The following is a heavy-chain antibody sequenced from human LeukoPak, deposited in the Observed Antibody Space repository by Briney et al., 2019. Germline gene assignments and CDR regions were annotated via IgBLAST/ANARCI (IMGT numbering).Heavy chain of an antibody. D-gene: IGHD6-13*01. J-gene: IGHJ4*02. V-gene: IGHV4-59*11. CDR3: ARKPGSSWVYFDC. CDR1: GGSISSHY. CDR2: IYYSGST. Sequence: KPSETLSLTCTVSGGSISSHYWRWIRQPPGKGLEWIGYIYYSGSTNYNPSLKSRVTISVDTSKNQFSLKLSSVTAADTAVYYCARKPGSSWVYFDCWGQGTLVTVSS.